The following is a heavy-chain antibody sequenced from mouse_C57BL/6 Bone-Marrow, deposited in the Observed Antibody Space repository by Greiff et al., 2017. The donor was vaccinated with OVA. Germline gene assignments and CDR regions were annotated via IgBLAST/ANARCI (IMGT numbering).Heavy chain of an antibody. J-gene: IGHJ4*01. D-gene: IGHD2-1*01. CDR3: ARSGGNYVGYYAMDY. CDR1: GYTFTDYY. CDR2: INPYNGGT. V-gene: IGHV1-19*01. Sequence: EVQLVESGPVLVKPGASVKMSCKASGYTFTDYYMNWVKQSHGQSLEWIGVINPYNGGTSYTQKFKGKATLTVDKSSSTAYMELNSLTSEDSAVYYCARSGGNYVGYYAMDYWGQGTSVTVSS.